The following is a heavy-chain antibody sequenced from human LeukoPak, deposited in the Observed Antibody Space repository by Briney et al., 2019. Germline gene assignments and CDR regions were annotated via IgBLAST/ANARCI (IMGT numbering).Heavy chain of an antibody. J-gene: IGHJ6*03. Sequence: ASVKVSCKASGGTFSSYAISWVRQAPGQGLEWMGWISAYNGNTNYAQKLQGRVTMTTDTSTSTAYMELRSLRSDDTAVYYCARVVAATPGGYYYYYMDVWGKGTTVTVSS. CDR1: GGTFSSYA. V-gene: IGHV1-18*01. CDR2: ISAYNGNT. CDR3: ARVVAATPGGYYYYYMDV. D-gene: IGHD2-15*01.